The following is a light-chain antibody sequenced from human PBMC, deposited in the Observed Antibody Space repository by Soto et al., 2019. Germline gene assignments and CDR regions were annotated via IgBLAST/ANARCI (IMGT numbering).Light chain of an antibody. CDR1: NSDVGGYNY. Sequence: QCVLTQPASVSGVPGHGRPISCTGNNSDVGGYNYVSWYQQHPGKAPKLMIYDVSNRPSGVSNRFSGSKSGNTASLTISGLQAEDEADYYCSSYTSSSTLWVFGTGTKVTVL. V-gene: IGLV2-14*01. CDR2: DVS. CDR3: SSYTSSSTLWV. J-gene: IGLJ1*01.